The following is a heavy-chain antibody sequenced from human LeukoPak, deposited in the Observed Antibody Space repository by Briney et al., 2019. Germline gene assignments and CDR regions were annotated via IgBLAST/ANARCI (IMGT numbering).Heavy chain of an antibody. V-gene: IGHV4-34*01. D-gene: IGHD6-19*01. CDR2: INHSGST. CDR1: GGSFSGYY. CDR3: ARGTDSSGWYRLRAFDY. J-gene: IGHJ4*02. Sequence: SETLSLTCAVYGGSFSGYYWSWIRQPPGKGLEWIGEINHSGSTNYNPSLKSRVTISVDTSKNQFSLKLSSVTAADTAVYYCARGTDSSGWYRLRAFDYWGQGTLVTVSS.